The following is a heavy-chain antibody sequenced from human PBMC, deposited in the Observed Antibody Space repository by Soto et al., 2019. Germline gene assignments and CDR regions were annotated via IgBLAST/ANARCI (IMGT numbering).Heavy chain of an antibody. D-gene: IGHD5-12*01. CDR2: IKADGTEK. CDR1: GFTFSGYW. J-gene: IGHJ6*02. CDR3: VTAVRGYNANGDL. Sequence: LRLSCVGSGFTFSGYWMGWVRQTPGKGLEWVATIKADGTEKYYVDSVKGRFTFSRDNAKTSVYLEMNSLRAEDTAVYYCVTAVRGYNANGDLWGQGTTVTVSS. V-gene: IGHV3-7*03.